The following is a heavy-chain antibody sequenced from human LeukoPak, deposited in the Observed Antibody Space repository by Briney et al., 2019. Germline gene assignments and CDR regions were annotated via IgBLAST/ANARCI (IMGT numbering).Heavy chain of an antibody. D-gene: IGHD3-3*01. Sequence: SVKVSCKASGGTFSSYAISWVRQAPGQGLEWMGGIIPIFGTANYAQKFQGRVTITADKSTSTAYMELSSLRSDDTAVYYCARMTRFLEWDPYYFDYWGQGTLVTVSS. J-gene: IGHJ4*02. CDR1: GGTFSSYA. CDR3: ARMTRFLEWDPYYFDY. V-gene: IGHV1-69*06. CDR2: IIPIFGTA.